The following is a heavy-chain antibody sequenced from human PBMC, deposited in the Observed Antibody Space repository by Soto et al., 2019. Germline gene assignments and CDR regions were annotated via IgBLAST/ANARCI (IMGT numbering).Heavy chain of an antibody. J-gene: IGHJ4*02. V-gene: IGHV3-23*01. CDR3: AKPSHEMLSGYSPFDH. D-gene: IGHD3-9*01. CDR2: IRDTGGYT. CDR1: GFTFSGYA. Sequence: EVQLLESGGGLVQPGGSLRLSCVASGFTFSGYAMSWVRQAPGKGLQWVSAIRDTGGYTYYADSVKGRFTISRANSKSTLFLQMDSLPADDSALYYCAKPSHEMLSGYSPFDHWGQGTLVTVSS.